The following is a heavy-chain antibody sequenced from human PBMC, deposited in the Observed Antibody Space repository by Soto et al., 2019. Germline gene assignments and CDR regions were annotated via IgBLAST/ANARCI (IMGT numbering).Heavy chain of an antibody. CDR1: GGSISSGGYY. Sequence: SETLSLTCTVSGGSISSGGYYWSWILQHPGKGLEWIGYIYYSGSTYYNPSLKSRVTISVDTSKNQFSLKLSSVTAADTAVYYCARASYYYDSSGYYYGAWFDPWGQGTLVTVS. J-gene: IGHJ5*02. CDR3: ARASYYYDSSGYYYGAWFDP. CDR2: IYYSGST. V-gene: IGHV4-31*03. D-gene: IGHD3-22*01.